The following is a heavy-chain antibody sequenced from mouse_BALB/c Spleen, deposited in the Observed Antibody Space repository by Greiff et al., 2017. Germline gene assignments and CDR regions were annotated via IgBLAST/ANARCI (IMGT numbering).Heavy chain of an antibody. CDR3: NAGDYGNLAWFAY. Sequence: EVQLQQSGAELVKPGASVKLSCTASGFNIKDTYMHWVKQRPEQGLEWIGRIDPANGNTKYDPKFQGKATITADTSSNTAYLQLSSLTSEDTAVYYCNAGDYGNLAWFAYWGQGTLVTVSA. D-gene: IGHD2-1*01. V-gene: IGHV14-3*02. CDR1: GFNIKDTY. J-gene: IGHJ3*01. CDR2: IDPANGNT.